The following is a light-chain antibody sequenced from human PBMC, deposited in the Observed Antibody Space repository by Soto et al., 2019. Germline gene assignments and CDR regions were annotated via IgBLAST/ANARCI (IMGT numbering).Light chain of an antibody. CDR2: DAS. CDR3: QQRSNWPPT. Sequence: EIVLTQSPATLSLSPGERATLSCRASQSVSSYFAWYQQQPGQAPRLLIYDASNTATGIPARFSGSGSGTDFTLTISSLEPEDFAVYYCQQRSNWPPTFGQGTKVEIK. CDR1: QSVSSY. J-gene: IGKJ1*01. V-gene: IGKV3-11*01.